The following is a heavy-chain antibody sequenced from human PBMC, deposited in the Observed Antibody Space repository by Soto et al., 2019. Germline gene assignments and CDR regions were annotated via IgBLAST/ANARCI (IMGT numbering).Heavy chain of an antibody. CDR2: IYHSGST. Sequence: PSETLSLTCAVSGGSISSGGYSWSWIRQPPGKGLEWIGYIYHSGSTYYNPSLKSRVTISVDRSKNQFSLKLSSVTAADTAVYYCARATQGSSGGFDPWGQGTLVTVSS. CDR3: ARATQGSSGGFDP. J-gene: IGHJ5*02. V-gene: IGHV4-30-2*01. CDR1: GGSISSGGYS. D-gene: IGHD6-6*01.